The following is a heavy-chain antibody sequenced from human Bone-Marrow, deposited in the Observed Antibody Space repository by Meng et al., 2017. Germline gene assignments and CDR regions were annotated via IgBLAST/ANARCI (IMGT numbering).Heavy chain of an antibody. D-gene: IGHD6-13*01. Sequence: EGGLGGSGGGLVKPGGALRLSCVASGLSVTEAWMSWVRQAPGKGLEWVGRIKRNSDGGTIDYAAPVKGRFTISRDDSKNTLYLQMDSLITEDTAVYFCATGAAAADHWGQGTLVTVSS. CDR2: IKRNSDGGTI. V-gene: IGHV3-15*01. J-gene: IGHJ4*02. CDR1: GLSVTEAW. CDR3: ATGAAAADH.